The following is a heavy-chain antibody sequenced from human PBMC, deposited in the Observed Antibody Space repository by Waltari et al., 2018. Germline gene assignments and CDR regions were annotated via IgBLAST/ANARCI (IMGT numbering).Heavy chain of an antibody. CDR2: ITTSGGST. D-gene: IGHD2-15*01. Sequence: EVQLLESGGGLVQPGGSLRLSCAASGFTFSSDDMNWVRQAPGKGLEWVSYITTSGGSTYHADSVKCRFTISRDNSKNMLYLQMNSLRAEDTAVYYCARRPCRDGNCYMDHWGQGTLVTVSS. J-gene: IGHJ4*02. CDR1: GFTFSSDD. CDR3: ARRPCRDGNCYMDH. V-gene: IGHV3-23*01.